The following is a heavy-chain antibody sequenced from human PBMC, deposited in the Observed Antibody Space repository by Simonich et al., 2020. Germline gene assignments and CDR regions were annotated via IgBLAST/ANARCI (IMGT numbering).Heavy chain of an antibody. J-gene: IGHJ4*02. CDR2: IYYSGST. Sequence: QVQLQESGPGLGKPSETLSLTCTVSGGSISSYYWSWIRQPPGKGLEWIGYIYYSGSTNYNPSLKSRVTISVDTSKNQFSLKLSAVTAADTAVYYCASRGWSGYYDYWGQGTLVTVSS. D-gene: IGHD3-3*01. CDR3: ASRGWSGYYDY. V-gene: IGHV4-59*08. CDR1: GGSISSYY.